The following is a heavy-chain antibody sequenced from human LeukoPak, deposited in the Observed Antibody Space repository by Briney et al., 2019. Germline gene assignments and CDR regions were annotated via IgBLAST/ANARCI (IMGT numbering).Heavy chain of an antibody. Sequence: GSLRLSCAASGFTFSTYSMNWVRQAPGKGLERVSSLSSSSTYVYYADSVKGRFTISRDNAKNSLYLQMNSLRAEDTAVYYCAKERDSRGYFDYWGQGTLVTVSS. V-gene: IGHV3-21*04. CDR3: AKERDSRGYFDY. J-gene: IGHJ4*02. CDR2: LSSSSTYV. D-gene: IGHD3-22*01. CDR1: GFTFSTYS.